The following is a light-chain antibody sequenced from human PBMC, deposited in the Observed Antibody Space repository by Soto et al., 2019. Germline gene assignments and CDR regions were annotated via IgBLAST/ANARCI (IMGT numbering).Light chain of an antibody. CDR1: QSISSN. J-gene: IGKJ1*01. CDR2: GAS. CDR3: QQYKNWLTWT. Sequence: EIVMTQSPATLSVSPGERATLSCRASQSISSNLAFYQQKPAQAPRLLIYGASTRATGIPARFSGSGSGTEFTLTISSLQSEDFAVYYCQQYKNWLTWTFGQGTKVDIK. V-gene: IGKV3-15*01.